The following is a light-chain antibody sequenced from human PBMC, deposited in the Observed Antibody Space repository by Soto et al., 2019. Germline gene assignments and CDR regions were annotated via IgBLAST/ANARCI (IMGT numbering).Light chain of an antibody. Sequence: ERVTISCRSSEDISTWFAWYAQTPGKAPKLLIYDASSLESGDPSRFCGSGSGTEFTLTGLGMQPEAFSTSYRHPANRYRTFPEGTKVDNK. V-gene: IGKV1-5*01. CDR2: DAS. CDR1: EDISTW. J-gene: IGKJ1*01. CDR3: HPANRYRT.